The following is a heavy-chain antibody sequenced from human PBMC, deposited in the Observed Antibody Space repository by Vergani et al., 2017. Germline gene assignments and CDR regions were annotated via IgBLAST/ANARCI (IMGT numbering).Heavy chain of an antibody. CDR2: MYHSGST. D-gene: IGHD3-10*01. Sequence: QVRLQESGPGLVKPSETLCLTCSVSGGSMSGYYWSWIRQPPGKELEWIGYMYHSGSTNYNTALGTRVTISGDTSKNQFSLKLNSVTAADTAVYYCGRVADFYGLGIRLLDLWGQGILVTVSS. V-gene: IGHV4-59*01. CDR3: GRVADFYGLGIRLLDL. CDR1: GGSMSGYY. J-gene: IGHJ5*02.